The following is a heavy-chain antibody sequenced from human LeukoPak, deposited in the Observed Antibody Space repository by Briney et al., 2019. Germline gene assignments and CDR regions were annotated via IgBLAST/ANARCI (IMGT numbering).Heavy chain of an antibody. CDR2: ISYDGSNT. CDR1: GFTFSSYA. Sequence: GGSLRLSCAASGFTFSSYAMHWVRQAPGKGLEGVAVISYDGSNTYYSDSAKGRFTISRDNSKNTLFLQMNSLRPEDTAVYYCARDGSGYVDDYWGQGTLATVSS. D-gene: IGHD3-22*01. V-gene: IGHV3-30*04. CDR3: ARDGSGYVDDY. J-gene: IGHJ4*02.